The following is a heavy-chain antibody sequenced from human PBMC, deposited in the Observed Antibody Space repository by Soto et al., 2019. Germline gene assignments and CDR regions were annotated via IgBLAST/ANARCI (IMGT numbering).Heavy chain of an antibody. CDR1: GGSISSSSYY. CDR2: IYYSGST. D-gene: IGHD3-16*01. CDR3: ARGRGKFGY. J-gene: IGHJ4*02. V-gene: IGHV4-39*01. Sequence: SETLSLTCTVSGGSISSSSYYWGWIRQPPGKGLEWIGSIYYSGSTYYNPSLKSRVTISVDTSKNQFSLKLSSVTAADTAVYYCARGRGKFGYWGQGTLVTVSS.